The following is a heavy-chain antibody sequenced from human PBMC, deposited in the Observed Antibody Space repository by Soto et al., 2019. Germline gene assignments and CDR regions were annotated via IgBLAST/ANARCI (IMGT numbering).Heavy chain of an antibody. V-gene: IGHV1-18*04. CDR2: ISAYNGNT. CDR3: ARSIVVVIPFDY. Sequence: ASVKVSCKASGGTFNDFAFSWVRQAPGQGLEWMGWISAYNGNTNYAQKLQGRVTMTTDTSTSTAYMELRSLRSDDTAVYYCARSIVVVIPFDYWGQGTLVTVSS. D-gene: IGHD3-22*01. CDR1: GGTFNDFA. J-gene: IGHJ4*02.